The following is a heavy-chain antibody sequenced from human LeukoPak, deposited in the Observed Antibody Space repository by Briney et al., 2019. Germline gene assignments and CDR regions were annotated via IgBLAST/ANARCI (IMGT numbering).Heavy chain of an antibody. CDR1: GGSFSGYY. J-gene: IGHJ4*02. CDR3: ARSVDTAMVPYFDY. Sequence: PSETLSLTCAVYGGSFSGYYWSWIRQPPGKGLEWIGEINHSGSTNYNPSLKSRVTISVDTSKNQFSLKLSSVTAADTAVYYCARSVDTAMVPYFDYWGQGTLVTVSS. CDR2: INHSGST. V-gene: IGHV4-34*01. D-gene: IGHD5-18*01.